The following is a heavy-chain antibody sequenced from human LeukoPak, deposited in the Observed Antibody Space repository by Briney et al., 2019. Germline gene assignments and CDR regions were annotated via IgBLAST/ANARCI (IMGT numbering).Heavy chain of an antibody. D-gene: IGHD3-3*02. CDR1: GFTFSSYS. V-gene: IGHV3-48*01. J-gene: IGHJ4*02. CDR2: ISSTSSTI. CDR3: ARDDIFGVVFPFDY. Sequence: GGSLRLSCAASGFTFSSYSMSWVRQAPGKGLEWVSYISSTSSTIYYADSVKGRFTISRDNAKNSLYLQMNSLRAEDTAVYYCARDDIFGVVFPFDYWGQGTLVTVSS.